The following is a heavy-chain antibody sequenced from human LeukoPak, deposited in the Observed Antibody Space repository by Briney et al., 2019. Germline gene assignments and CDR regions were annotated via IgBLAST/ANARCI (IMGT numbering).Heavy chain of an antibody. D-gene: IGHD6-13*01. CDR3: ARRAIAAAGTPFYYYYYYMDV. Sequence: ASVKVSCKASGYTFTSYAMHWVRQAPGQRLEWMGGIIPIFGTANYAQKFQGRVTITADESTSTAYMELSSLRSEDTAVYYCARRAIAAAGTPFYYYYYYMDVWGKGTTVTVSS. CDR2: IIPIFGTA. V-gene: IGHV1-69*13. CDR1: GYTFTSYA. J-gene: IGHJ6*03.